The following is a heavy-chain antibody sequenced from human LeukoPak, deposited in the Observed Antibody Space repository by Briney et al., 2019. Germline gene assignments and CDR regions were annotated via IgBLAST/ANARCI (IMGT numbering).Heavy chain of an antibody. D-gene: IGHD4-11*01. CDR3: SRDHPGSNSLDY. Sequence: GGSLRLSCAASGFTFNQYWMHWVRQAPGAGLEWVSRLKTDGSRTNYADSVKGRFTISRDNARNTVYLQMNSLRAEDTAVYYCSRDHPGSNSLDYWGQGILVTVSS. J-gene: IGHJ4*02. CDR1: GFTFNQYW. CDR2: LKTDGSRT. V-gene: IGHV3-74*01.